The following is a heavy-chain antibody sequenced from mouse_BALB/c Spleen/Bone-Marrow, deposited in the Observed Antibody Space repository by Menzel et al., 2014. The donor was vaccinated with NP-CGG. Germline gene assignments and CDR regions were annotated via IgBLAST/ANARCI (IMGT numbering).Heavy chain of an antibody. V-gene: IGHV7-3*02. CDR1: GFTFIDYY. CDR3: ARDFTTAPYWYFDV. CDR2: IRNKANGYTT. J-gene: IGHJ1*01. D-gene: IGHD1-2*01. Sequence: EVQLQQSGGGLVQPGGSLRLSCATSGFTFIDYYMSWVRQPPGKALEWLGFIRNKANGYTTEYSASVKGRFTISRDNSQSILYLQMNTLRAEDSATYYCARDFTTAPYWYFDVWGAGTTVTVSS.